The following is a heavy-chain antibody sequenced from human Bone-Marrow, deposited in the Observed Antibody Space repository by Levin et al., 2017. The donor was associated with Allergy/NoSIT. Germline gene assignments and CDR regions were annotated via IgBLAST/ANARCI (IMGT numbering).Heavy chain of an antibody. CDR2: ISYDGSNK. J-gene: IGHJ4*02. D-gene: IGHD6-19*01. CDR1: GFTFSSYA. CDR3: RAAPSEWLVQSSVDY. Sequence: GESLKISCAASGFTFSSYAMHWVRQAPGKGLEWVAVISYDGSNKYYADSVKGRFTISRDNSKNTLYLQMNSLRAEDTAVYYCRAAPSEWLVQSSVDYWGQGTLVTVSS. V-gene: IGHV3-30-3*01.